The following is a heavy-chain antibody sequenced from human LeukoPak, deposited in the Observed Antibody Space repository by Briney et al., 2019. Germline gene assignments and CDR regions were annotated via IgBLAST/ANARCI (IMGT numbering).Heavy chain of an antibody. Sequence: GGSLRLSCAASGFTLRSYTMNWVRQAPGKGLEWVSSIGISSNKIYYADSVKGRFIISRDNAKNSVYLQMNSLRAEDTAVYYCARDRGYGDHLSWLDPWGQGTQVTVSS. CDR3: ARDRGYGDHLSWLDP. CDR1: GFTLRSYT. D-gene: IGHD5-12*01. J-gene: IGHJ5*02. V-gene: IGHV3-21*01. CDR2: IGISSNKI.